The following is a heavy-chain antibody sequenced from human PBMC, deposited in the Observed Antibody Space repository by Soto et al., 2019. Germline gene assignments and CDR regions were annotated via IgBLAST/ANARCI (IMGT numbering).Heavy chain of an antibody. V-gene: IGHV3-48*03. D-gene: IGHD2-21*02. CDR3: ASEALCGADCYFFEY. CDR1: GFTFRNSG. J-gene: IGHJ4*02. CDR2: INYSGSNI. Sequence: RLSCAGSGFTFRNSGMFWVRQAPGKGLEWVSKINYSGSNIYYSKSVKGRFTISRDNAKNSLYLQMNSLTDEDTAIYFCASEALCGADCYFFEYWGPGTLVTVS.